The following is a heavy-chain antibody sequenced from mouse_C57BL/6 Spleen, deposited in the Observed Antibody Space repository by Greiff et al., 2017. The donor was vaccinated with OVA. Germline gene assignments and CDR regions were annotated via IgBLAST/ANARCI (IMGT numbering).Heavy chain of an antibody. CDR3: RRDRGDY. Sequence: EVMLVESGEGLVKPGGSLKLSCAASGFTFSSYAMSWVRQTPGKRLEWVGYISRGGDYINYADTVKGRFTFSRDNAGNTLYLQMSSVESEDAGMYYCRRDRGDYWGQGTSVTVSS. CDR1: GFTFSSYA. V-gene: IGHV5-9-1*02. CDR2: ISRGGDYI. J-gene: IGHJ4*01. D-gene: IGHD3-1*01.